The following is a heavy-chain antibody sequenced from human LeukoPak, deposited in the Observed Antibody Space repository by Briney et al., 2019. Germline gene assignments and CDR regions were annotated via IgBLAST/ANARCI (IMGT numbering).Heavy chain of an antibody. CDR3: ARARAQQLVRDYYYSYMDV. J-gene: IGHJ6*03. D-gene: IGHD6-13*01. CDR2: ISSSSSYI. V-gene: IGHV3-21*01. Sequence: GGSLRLSRAASGFTLSSYGMNWVRQAPGKGPEWVSSISSSSSYILYPDSMKGRFTISRENANNSLYLQMNSLRAEDTAVYYCARARAQQLVRDYYYSYMDVWGKGTTVTVSS. CDR1: GFTLSSYG.